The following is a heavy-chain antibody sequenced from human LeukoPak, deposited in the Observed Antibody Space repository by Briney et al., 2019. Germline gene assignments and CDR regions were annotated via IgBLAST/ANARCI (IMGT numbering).Heavy chain of an antibody. CDR1: GFTVSSNS. CDR3: ARRAGAYSHPYDY. Sequence: TGGSLRLSCTVSGFTVSSNSMSWVRQAPGKGLEWVSFIYNDNTHYSDSVKGRFTISRDNSKNTLYLQMNSLRAEDTAVYYCARRAGAYSHPYDYWGQGTLVTVSS. V-gene: IGHV3-53*01. J-gene: IGHJ4*02. D-gene: IGHD4/OR15-4a*01. CDR2: IYNDNT.